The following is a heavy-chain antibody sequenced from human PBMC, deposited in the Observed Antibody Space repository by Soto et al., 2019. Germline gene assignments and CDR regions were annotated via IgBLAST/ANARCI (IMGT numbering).Heavy chain of an antibody. CDR3: ARDPDGHHDFDY. Sequence: ASVKVSCKASGYTFTSYAIHWVRQAPGQGLEWMGWINPDNGNTKYAQKFAGRVTLTTDRTTSTAYMELGSLGSDDTAVYYCARDPDGHHDFDYWGQGTLVTVSS. J-gene: IGHJ4*02. CDR1: GYTFTSYA. V-gene: IGHV1-18*01. CDR2: INPDNGNT. D-gene: IGHD4-17*01.